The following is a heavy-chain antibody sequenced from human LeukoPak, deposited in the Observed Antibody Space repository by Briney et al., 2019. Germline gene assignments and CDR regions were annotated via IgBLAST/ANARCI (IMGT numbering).Heavy chain of an antibody. CDR3: ARGRGYSGYDWYSPRVDYYYMDV. CDR1: GYTFTGYY. Sequence: ASVKVSCKASGYTFTGYYMHWVRQAPGQGLEWMGWINPNSGGTNYAQKFQGRVTMTRDTSISTAYTELSRLRSDDTAVYYCARGRGYSGYDWYSPRVDYYYMDVWGKGTTVTISS. CDR2: INPNSGGT. V-gene: IGHV1-2*02. D-gene: IGHD5-12*01. J-gene: IGHJ6*03.